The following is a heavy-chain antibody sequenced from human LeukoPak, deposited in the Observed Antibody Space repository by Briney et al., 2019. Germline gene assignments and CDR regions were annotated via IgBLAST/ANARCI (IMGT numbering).Heavy chain of an antibody. Sequence: GGSLRLSCAASGFTCDDYAMHWVRQPPGKGLEWVSGVTWNSANIAYADSVKGRFTISRDNAKNSLSLQMNSLRAEDTALYYCARDRGGSSYDAFDVWGQGTMVIVSS. CDR1: GFTCDDYA. CDR3: ARDRGGSSYDAFDV. CDR2: VTWNSANI. V-gene: IGHV3-9*01. D-gene: IGHD6-13*01. J-gene: IGHJ3*01.